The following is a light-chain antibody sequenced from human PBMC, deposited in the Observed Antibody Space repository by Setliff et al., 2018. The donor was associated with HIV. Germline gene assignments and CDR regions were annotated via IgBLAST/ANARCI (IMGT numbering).Light chain of an antibody. CDR1: SSDVGGYNY. V-gene: IGLV2-14*01. J-gene: IGLJ1*01. CDR2: EVS. Sequence: QSVLTQPASVSGSPGQSITISCTGTSSDVGGYNYVSWYQQHPGKAPKLMIYEVSNRLSGVSNRFSGSKSGNTASLTISGLQADDEADYYCSSYTSTSSLYVFGTGTKVTVL. CDR3: SSYTSTSSLYV.